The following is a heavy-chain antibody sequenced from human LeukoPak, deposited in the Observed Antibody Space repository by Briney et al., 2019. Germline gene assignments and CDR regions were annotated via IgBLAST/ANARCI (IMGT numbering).Heavy chain of an antibody. CDR1: GASISTFY. J-gene: IGHJ3*02. Sequence: SETLSLTCTVSGASISTFYWSWIRQPPGEGLEWIGYISDSGSTNYNPSLQSRITISVDTSKNQFSLKLSSVTAADTAVYYCARHLRYCSGGTCYSSDAFDIWGRGTMVTVSS. V-gene: IGHV4-59*08. CDR3: ARHLRYCSGGTCYSSDAFDI. D-gene: IGHD2-15*01. CDR2: ISDSGST.